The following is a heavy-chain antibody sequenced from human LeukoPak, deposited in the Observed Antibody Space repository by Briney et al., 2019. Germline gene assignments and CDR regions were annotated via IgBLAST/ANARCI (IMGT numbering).Heavy chain of an antibody. CDR3: AKGRGTYRYTSDY. J-gene: IGHJ4*02. Sequence: GGSLRLSCAASVLTFRSYAVSWVRQAPGKGLEWVSGINGSGGSTNYADSVKGRFTISRDNSKNTLYLQMNSLRAEDTAVYYCAKGRGTYRYTSDYWGQGTLVTVSS. CDR2: INGSGGST. D-gene: IGHD1-14*01. V-gene: IGHV3-23*01. CDR1: VLTFRSYA.